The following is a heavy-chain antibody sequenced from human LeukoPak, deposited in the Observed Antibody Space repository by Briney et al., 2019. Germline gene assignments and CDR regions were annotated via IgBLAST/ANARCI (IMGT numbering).Heavy chain of an antibody. CDR3: ARGEDYEAFDY. J-gene: IGHJ4*02. CDR2: TYYSGST. Sequence: SETLSLTCTVSGGSISSYYWSWIRQPPGKGLEWIGYTYYSGSTYYNPSLKSRVTISVNTSKNQFSLKLSSVTAADTAVYYCARGEDYEAFDYWGQGTLVTVSS. D-gene: IGHD4-17*01. V-gene: IGHV4-30-4*08. CDR1: GGSISSYY.